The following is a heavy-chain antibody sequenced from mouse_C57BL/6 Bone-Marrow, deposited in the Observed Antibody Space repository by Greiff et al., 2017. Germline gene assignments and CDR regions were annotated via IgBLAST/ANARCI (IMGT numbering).Heavy chain of an antibody. CDR1: GYTFTSYW. J-gene: IGHJ2*01. V-gene: IGHV1-64*01. CDR2: IHTNSGST. Sequence: VQLLQPGAELVKPGASVKLSCKASGYTFTSYWMHWVKQRPGQGLEWIGMIHTNSGSTNYNEKFKSKVTLTVDKSSSTAYMQLSSLTSEDSAVYYSASRVLRYPYDYWGQGTTLTVSS. CDR3: ASRVLRYPYDY. D-gene: IGHD1-1*01.